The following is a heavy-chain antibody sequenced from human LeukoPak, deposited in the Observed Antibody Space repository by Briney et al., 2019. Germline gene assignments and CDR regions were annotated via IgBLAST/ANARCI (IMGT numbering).Heavy chain of an antibody. Sequence: PSETLSLTCTVSGGSISSYYWSWIRQPAGKGLEWIGRIYTSGSTNYNPSLKSRVTMSVDTSKNQFSLKLSSVTAADTAVYYCARHSLSSWYLYREFDYWGQGTLVTVSS. D-gene: IGHD6-13*01. CDR3: ARHSLSSWYLYREFDY. J-gene: IGHJ4*02. V-gene: IGHV4-4*07. CDR1: GGSISSYY. CDR2: IYTSGST.